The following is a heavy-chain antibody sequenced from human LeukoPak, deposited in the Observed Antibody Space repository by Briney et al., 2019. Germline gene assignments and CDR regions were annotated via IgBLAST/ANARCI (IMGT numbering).Heavy chain of an antibody. D-gene: IGHD2/OR15-2a*01. CDR1: GHHFNTYW. Sequence: GESLKISCQGSGHHFNTYWIGWVRQMPGKGLEWMRIIYPEDSDARYSPSFRGHVTISADKSISTAYLQWSTLKASDTATYYCARRGSSSSHFDSWGRGTQVIVSS. V-gene: IGHV5-51*01. CDR2: IYPEDSDA. J-gene: IGHJ4*01. CDR3: ARRGSSSSHFDS.